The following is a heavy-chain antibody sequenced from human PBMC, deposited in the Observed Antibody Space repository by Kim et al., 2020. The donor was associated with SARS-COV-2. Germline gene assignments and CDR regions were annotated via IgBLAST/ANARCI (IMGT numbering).Heavy chain of an antibody. D-gene: IGHD3-22*01. J-gene: IGHJ4*02. CDR1: GYTFTGYY. CDR3: ARGPSSLTNYYDSSGYFD. V-gene: IGHV1-2*02. Sequence: ASVKVSCKASGYTFTGYYMHWVRQAPGQGLEWMGWINPNSGGTNYAQKFQGRVTMTRDTSISTAYMELSRLRSDDTAVYYCARGPSSLTNYYDSSGYFDWGQGTLVTVSS. CDR2: INPNSGGT.